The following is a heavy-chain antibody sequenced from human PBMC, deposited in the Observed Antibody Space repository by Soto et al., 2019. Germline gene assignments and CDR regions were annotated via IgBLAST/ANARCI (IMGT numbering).Heavy chain of an antibody. J-gene: IGHJ4*02. D-gene: IGHD1-7*01. V-gene: IGHV3-48*02. CDR1: GFTFSSYS. CDR3: ARGRAAYNWNYEFYFDY. CDR2: ISSSSSTI. Sequence: PGGSLRLSCAASGFTFSSYSMNWVRQAPGKGLERVSYISSSSSTIYYADSVKGRFTISRDNAKNSLYLQMNSLRDEDTAVYYCARGRAAYNWNYEFYFDYWGQGTLVTVSS.